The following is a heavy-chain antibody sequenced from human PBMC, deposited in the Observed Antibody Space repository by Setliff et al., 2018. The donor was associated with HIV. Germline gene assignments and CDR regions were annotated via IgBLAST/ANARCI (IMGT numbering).Heavy chain of an antibody. Sequence: SETLSLTCTVSGGSFSGYYWSWIRQSPGKGLEWIGQINHGGSTNYSPSLKSRVTMSIDTSKNQFSLRLSSVTAADTAVYYCASNYSSRHDAFDIWGQGTVVTVSS. CDR1: GGSFSGYY. D-gene: IGHD6-13*01. CDR3: ASNYSSRHDAFDI. J-gene: IGHJ3*02. V-gene: IGHV4-34*01. CDR2: INHGGST.